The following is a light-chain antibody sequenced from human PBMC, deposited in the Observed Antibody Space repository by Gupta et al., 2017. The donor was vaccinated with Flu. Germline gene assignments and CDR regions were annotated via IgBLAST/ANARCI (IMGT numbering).Light chain of an antibody. CDR3: QQEDCSPIT. CDR2: EAS. Sequence: EIVLTQTPDTLSLSPGERASLSCRASQSVSNNYLAWYQQKPGQAPRLLIYEASSRATGIPDRFSGSGSGTDFTLTIGRLEPEDFAVYYCQQEDCSPITCGGGTKVEIK. CDR1: QSVSNNY. V-gene: IGKV3-20*01. J-gene: IGKJ4*01.